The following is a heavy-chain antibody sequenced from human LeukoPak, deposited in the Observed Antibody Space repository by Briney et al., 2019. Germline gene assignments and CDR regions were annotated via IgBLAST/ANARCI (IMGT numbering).Heavy chain of an antibody. CDR3: ARDVGGYNYGYSLDY. D-gene: IGHD5-18*01. Sequence: SETLSLTYTVSGGSISSYYWSWIRQPPGKGLEWIGRIYTSGSTSYNSSLKSRVTMSVDTSKNQFSLKLSSVTAADTAVYYCARDVGGYNYGYSLDYWGQGTLVSVSS. V-gene: IGHV4-4*07. J-gene: IGHJ4*02. CDR2: IYTSGST. CDR1: GGSISSYY.